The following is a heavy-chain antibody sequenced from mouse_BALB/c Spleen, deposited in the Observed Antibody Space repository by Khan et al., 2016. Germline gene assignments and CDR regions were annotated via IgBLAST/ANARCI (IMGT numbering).Heavy chain of an antibody. V-gene: IGHV9-1*02. J-gene: IGHJ4*01. Sequence: QIQLVQSGPELMKPGETVKISCKASGYTFTNYGMNWVKQAPGKGLKWMGWIKTYTGEATYVDDFKGRFAFTLETSASTAYLQINNLKHEDMATYFCATRGQLDSYYAMDYWGQGTSVTVSS. CDR3: ATRGQLDSYYAMDY. CDR1: GYTFTNYG. CDR2: IKTYTGEA. D-gene: IGHD3-1*01.